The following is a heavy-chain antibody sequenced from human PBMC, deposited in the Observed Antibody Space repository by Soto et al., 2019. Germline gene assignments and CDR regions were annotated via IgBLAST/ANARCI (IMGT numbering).Heavy chain of an antibody. J-gene: IGHJ1*01. Sequence: SQTLSLTCAISGDSVSSNSAAWNWIRQSPSRGLEWLGRTYYRSKWYNDYAVSVKSRITINPDTSKNQFSLQLNSVTPEDTAVYYWARDGGVPAAGAGGGYFQHWGQGTLVTVSS. D-gene: IGHD6-13*01. CDR2: TYYRSKWYN. V-gene: IGHV6-1*01. CDR3: ARDGGVPAAGAGGGYFQH. CDR1: GDSVSSNSAA.